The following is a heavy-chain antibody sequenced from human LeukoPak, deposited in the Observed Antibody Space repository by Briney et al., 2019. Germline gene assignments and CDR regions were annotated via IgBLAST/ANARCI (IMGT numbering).Heavy chain of an antibody. J-gene: IGHJ4*02. D-gene: IGHD6-25*01. CDR1: GGSFSGYY. Sequence: SETLSLTCAVYGGSFSGYYWSWIRQPPGKGLEWIGEINHSGSTNYNPSLKSRVTISVDTSKNQFSLKLSSVTAADTAVYYCASSSDGTKVGYWGQGTLVTVSS. CDR3: ASSSDGTKVGY. V-gene: IGHV4-34*01. CDR2: INHSGST.